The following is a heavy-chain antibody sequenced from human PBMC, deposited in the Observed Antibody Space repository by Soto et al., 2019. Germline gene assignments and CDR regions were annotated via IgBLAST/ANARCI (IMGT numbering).Heavy chain of an antibody. V-gene: IGHV4-34*01. D-gene: IGHD2-2*01. J-gene: IGHJ6*03. CDR2: INHSGST. CDR1: GGSFSGYY. CDR3: ARGLKNVVPAAMCTEYYYYYMDV. Sequence: PSETLSLTCAVYGGSFSGYYWSWIRQPPGKGLEWIGEINHSGSTNYNPSLKSRVTISVDTSKNQFSLKLSSVTAADTAVYYCARGLKNVVPAAMCTEYYYYYMDVWGKGTTVTVSS.